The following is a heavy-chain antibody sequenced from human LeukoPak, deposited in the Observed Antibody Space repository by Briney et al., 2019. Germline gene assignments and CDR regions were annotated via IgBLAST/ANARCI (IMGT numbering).Heavy chain of an antibody. V-gene: IGHV3-23*01. Sequence: GGSLRLSCAASGFTFNSYAMSWVRQAPGKGLEWVSAISGSGGSTYYADSVKGRFTISRDNSKNTLYLQMNSLRAEDTAVYYCARVWFGELFGAFDIWGQGTMVTVSS. J-gene: IGHJ3*02. D-gene: IGHD3-10*01. CDR3: ARVWFGELFGAFDI. CDR1: GFTFNSYA. CDR2: ISGSGGST.